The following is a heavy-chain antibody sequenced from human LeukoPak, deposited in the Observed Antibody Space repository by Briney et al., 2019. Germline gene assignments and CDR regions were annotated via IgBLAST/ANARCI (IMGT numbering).Heavy chain of an antibody. CDR2: ISGSGGST. D-gene: IGHD6-19*01. CDR3: AKMRRGWGLFDS. J-gene: IGHJ4*02. V-gene: IGHV3-23*01. Sequence: GGSLRLSCAASGFTFSSYAMSWVRQAPGKGLEWVSAISGSGGSTYYADSVKGRFTISRDNSKNTLYLQMNSLRAEDTAIYYCAKMRRGWGLFDSWGQGTLVTVSS. CDR1: GFTFSSYA.